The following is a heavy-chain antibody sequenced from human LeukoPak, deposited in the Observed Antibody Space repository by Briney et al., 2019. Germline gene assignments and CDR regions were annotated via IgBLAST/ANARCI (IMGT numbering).Heavy chain of an antibody. CDR3: ASRYFTVYTSGFDY. CDR1: GGTLSSYA. J-gene: IGHJ4*02. V-gene: IGHV1-69*01. D-gene: IGHD2/OR15-2a*01. CDR2: IIPIFGTA. Sequence: SVKVSCKASGGTLSSYAISWVRQAPGQALEWMGGIIPIFGTANYAQKFHCRVTITANESTSIAYIELSSLRSEDTAVYYVASRYFTVYTSGFDYRGQGTLVTVSS.